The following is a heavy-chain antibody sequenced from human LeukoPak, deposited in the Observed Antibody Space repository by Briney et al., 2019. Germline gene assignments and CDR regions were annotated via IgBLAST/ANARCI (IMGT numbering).Heavy chain of an antibody. CDR3: ARGKRYFDWLLYSMDA. D-gene: IGHD3-9*01. V-gene: IGHV3-23*01. CDR2: ISADAKQT. J-gene: IGHJ6*02. CDR1: GFTLNNYA. Sequence: PGGSLRLSCAATGFTLNNYAMSWVRQAPGKGLEWVALISADAKQTHYADLVKGRFTISRDNSKNTLYLQMNSLRAEDTAVYYCARGKRYFDWLLYSMDAWGQGTTVTVSS.